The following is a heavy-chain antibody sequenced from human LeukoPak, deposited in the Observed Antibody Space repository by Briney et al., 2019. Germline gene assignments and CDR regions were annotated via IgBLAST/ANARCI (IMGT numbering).Heavy chain of an antibody. CDR3: ARGASSGYDFWSGYYFDY. V-gene: IGHV3-23*01. CDR1: GFSFNNYA. CDR2: ISTTGGST. Sequence: GGSLRLSCAASGFSFNNYAMSWVRQAPGKGLEWVSAISTTGGSTYYADSVKGRFTVSRDNSKNTLSLQMISLSAEDTAVYYCARGASSGYDFWSGYYFDYWGRGTLVSVSS. J-gene: IGHJ4*02. D-gene: IGHD3-3*01.